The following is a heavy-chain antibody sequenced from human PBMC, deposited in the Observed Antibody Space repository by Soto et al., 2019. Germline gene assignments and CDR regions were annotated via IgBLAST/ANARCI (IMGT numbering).Heavy chain of an antibody. J-gene: IGHJ5*02. CDR2: INPSGGST. CDR1: GYTFTSYY. D-gene: IGHD6-25*01. CDR3: ARDLLHSSEGLVGFDP. Sequence: VASVKVSCKASGYTFTSYYMHWVRQAPGQGLEWMGIINPSGGSTSYAQKFQGRVTMTRDTSTSTVYMELSSLRSEDTAVYYCARDLLHSSEGLVGFDPWGQGTLVTVSS. V-gene: IGHV1-46*01.